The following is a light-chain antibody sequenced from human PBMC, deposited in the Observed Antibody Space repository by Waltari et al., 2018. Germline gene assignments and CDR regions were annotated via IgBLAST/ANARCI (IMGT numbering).Light chain of an antibody. CDR3: QQSYSTPFT. V-gene: IGKV1-33*01. CDR1: QDISNY. Sequence: DIQMTQSPSSLSASVGDSFTITCQASQDISNYLNWYQQKPGKAPKLLIYDASNLETGVPSRFSGSGSGTDFTFTISRLQPEDIATYYCQQSYSTPFTFGPGTKVDIK. J-gene: IGKJ3*01. CDR2: DAS.